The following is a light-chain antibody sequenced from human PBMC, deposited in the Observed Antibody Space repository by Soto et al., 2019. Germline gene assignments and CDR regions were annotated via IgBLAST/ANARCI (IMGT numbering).Light chain of an antibody. V-gene: IGKV1-39*01. J-gene: IGKJ1*01. CDR2: AAS. Sequence: DIQMTQSPSSLSASVGDRVTITCRASQGISTYLNWYQKKPGKAPKLLIYAASSLESGVPSRFSGSGSETDFTLTISSLQPEDFATYSCQQSYSSTWTSGQGTKVEI. CDR1: QGISTY. CDR3: QQSYSSTWT.